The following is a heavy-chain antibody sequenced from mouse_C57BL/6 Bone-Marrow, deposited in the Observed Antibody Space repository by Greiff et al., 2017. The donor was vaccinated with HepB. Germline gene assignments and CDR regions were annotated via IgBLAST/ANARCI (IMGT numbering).Heavy chain of an antibody. CDR1: GYSFTGYY. CDR3: ARRHYGSSYVWFAY. CDR2: INPSTGGT. Sequence: VQLKESGPELVKPGASVKISCKASGYSFTGYYMNWVKQSPEKSLEWIGEINPSTGGTTYNQKFKAKATFTVDKSSSTAYMQLKSLTSEDSAVYYCARRHYGSSYVWFAYWGQGTLVTVSA. J-gene: IGHJ3*01. V-gene: IGHV1-42*01. D-gene: IGHD1-1*01.